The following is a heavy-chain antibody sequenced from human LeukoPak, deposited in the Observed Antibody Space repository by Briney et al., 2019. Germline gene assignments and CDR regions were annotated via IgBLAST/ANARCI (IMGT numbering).Heavy chain of an antibody. J-gene: IGHJ4*02. CDR1: GGSISSHY. D-gene: IGHD4-23*01. CDR3: ASVYGGPFYYFDY. V-gene: IGHV4-59*11. Sequence: SETLSLTCTVSGGSISSHYWSWIRQPPGKGLEWIGYTYYSGSTNYNPSLKSRVTISVDTSKNQFSLKLSSVTAADTAVYYCASVYGGPFYYFDYWGQGTLVTVSS. CDR2: TYYSGST.